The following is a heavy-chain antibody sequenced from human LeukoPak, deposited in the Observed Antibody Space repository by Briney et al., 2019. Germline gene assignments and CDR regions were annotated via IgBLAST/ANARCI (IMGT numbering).Heavy chain of an antibody. CDR3: AKLHSVCGGSCNYYYYMDV. D-gene: IGHD2-15*01. V-gene: IGHV3-30*02. Sequence: QPGGSLRLSCAASGFTFSSYGMHWVRQAPGKGLEWVAFIRYDGSNKYYADSVKGRFTISRDNSKNTLYLQMNSLRAEDTAVYYCAKLHSVCGGSCNYYYYMDVWGKGTTVTISS. CDR2: IRYDGSNK. CDR1: GFTFSSYG. J-gene: IGHJ6*03.